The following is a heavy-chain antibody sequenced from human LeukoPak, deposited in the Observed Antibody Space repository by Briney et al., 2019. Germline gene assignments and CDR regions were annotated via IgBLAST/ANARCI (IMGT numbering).Heavy chain of an antibody. Sequence: GGSLRLSCAASGFTFSSYSMSWVRQAPGKGLEWVSAISGSGGSTYDADSVKRRFTISRDTSKNTLYLQMNSLRAEDTAVSYCANPPRWVQLANFGMDVWGQGTTVSVSS. CDR2: ISGSGGST. J-gene: IGHJ6*02. CDR1: GFTFSSYS. D-gene: IGHD2-2*01. CDR3: ANPPRWVQLANFGMDV. V-gene: IGHV3-23*01.